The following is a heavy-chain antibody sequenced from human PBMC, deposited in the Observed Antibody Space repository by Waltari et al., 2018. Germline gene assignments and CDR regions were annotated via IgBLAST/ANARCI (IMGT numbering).Heavy chain of an antibody. CDR2: LDPHSGNT. V-gene: IGHV1-8*01. CDR1: GYTFTSYD. Sequence: QVQLVQSGAEGRKPGASVKVSCKASGYTFTSYDINWVRQATGQGREWMGWLDPHSGNTGYVQKFQGRVTIARNASISTAYLELSSLRSEDTAVYYCARARGYFDSFDAFDIWGQGTMVTVSS. CDR3: ARARGYFDSFDAFDI. D-gene: IGHD3-9*01. J-gene: IGHJ3*02.